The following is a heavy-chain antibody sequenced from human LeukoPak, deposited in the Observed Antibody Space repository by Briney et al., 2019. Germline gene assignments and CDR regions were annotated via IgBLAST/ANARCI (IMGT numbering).Heavy chain of an antibody. J-gene: IGHJ6*02. CDR3: ARDNGSGNYYYGMDV. Sequence: SVKVSCKASGGTFSSYAISWVRQAPGQGLEWMGRIIPILGIANYAQKFQGRVTITADKSTSTAYMELSSLRSEDTAVYYCARDNGSGNYYYGMDVWGQGTTVTVSS. V-gene: IGHV1-69*04. CDR2: IIPILGIA. D-gene: IGHD3-10*01. CDR1: GGTFSSYA.